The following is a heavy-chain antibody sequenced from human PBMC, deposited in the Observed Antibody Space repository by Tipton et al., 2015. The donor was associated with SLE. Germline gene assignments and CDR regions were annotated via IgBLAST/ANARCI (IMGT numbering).Heavy chain of an antibody. CDR2: IYYSGST. CDR3: ARDSDLDAFDI. V-gene: IGHV4-34*11. CDR1: GGSFSGYY. Sequence: TLSLTCAVYGGSFSGYYWGWIRQPPGKGLEWIGSIYYSGSTYYNPSLKSRVTISVDTSRNQFSLNLNSVTAADTAVYYCARDSDLDAFDIWGQGTMVTVSS. J-gene: IGHJ3*02.